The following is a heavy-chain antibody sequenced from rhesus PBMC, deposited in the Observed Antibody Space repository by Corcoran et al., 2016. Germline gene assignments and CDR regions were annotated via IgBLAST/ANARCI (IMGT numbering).Heavy chain of an antibody. CDR2: IYWDDDK. D-gene: IGHD5-30*01. V-gene: IGHV2S1*01. Sequence: QVTLKESGPAPVKPTQTLTLTCNFHGFSLSTSGMGVGWLRQPPGKALELLASIYWDDDKYYSTSLKSRLTISKDTSKNQVVLTMTNMDPVDTATYYCARVGWIQWEFDYWGQGVLVTVSS. CDR3: ARVGWIQWEFDY. J-gene: IGHJ4*01. CDR1: GFSLSTSGMG.